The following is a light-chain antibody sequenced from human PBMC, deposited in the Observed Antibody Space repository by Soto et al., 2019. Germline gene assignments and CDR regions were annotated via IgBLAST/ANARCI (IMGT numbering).Light chain of an antibody. Sequence: LTQPASVSGSPGQSITISCTGTSSDVVGYNYVSWYQQHPGKAPKLMIYDVSNRPSGVSNRFSGSKSGNTASLTISGLQAEDEADYYCSSYTSSSTLGYVFGTGTKVTVL. J-gene: IGLJ1*01. CDR3: SSYTSSSTLGYV. CDR2: DVS. V-gene: IGLV2-14*01. CDR1: SSDVVGYNY.